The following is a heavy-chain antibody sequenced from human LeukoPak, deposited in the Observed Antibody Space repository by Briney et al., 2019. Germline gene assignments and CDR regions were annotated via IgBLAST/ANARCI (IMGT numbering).Heavy chain of an antibody. D-gene: IGHD2-8*01. V-gene: IGHV4-39*07. Sequence: SETLSLTCTVSGGSIRSTSYYWGWIRQPPGKGLEWIGSIYYSGSTYYNPSLKSRVTISVDTSKNQFSLKLSSVTAADTAVYYCARGYCTNAVCSLGPTQAWGQGTLVTVSS. CDR1: GGSIRSTSYY. J-gene: IGHJ4*02. CDR3: ARGYCTNAVCSLGPTQA. CDR2: IYYSGST.